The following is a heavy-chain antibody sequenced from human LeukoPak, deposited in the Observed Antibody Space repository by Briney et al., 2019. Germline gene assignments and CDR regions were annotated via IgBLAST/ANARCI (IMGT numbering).Heavy chain of an antibody. Sequence: ASVKVSCKASGYTFTSYDIQWVRQATGQGLEWMGWMNPNNGNTGYAQKFQGRVTMTRNTSISTAYMELNSLRSEDTAVYYCARDSSGWYHWFDPWGQGTLVTVSS. CDR3: ARDSSGWYHWFDP. D-gene: IGHD6-19*01. J-gene: IGHJ5*02. V-gene: IGHV1-8*01. CDR1: GYTFTSYD. CDR2: MNPNNGNT.